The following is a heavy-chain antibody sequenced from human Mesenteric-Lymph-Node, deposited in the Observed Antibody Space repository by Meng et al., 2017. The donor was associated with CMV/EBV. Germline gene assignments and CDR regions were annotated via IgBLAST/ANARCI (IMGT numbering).Heavy chain of an antibody. CDR2: ISGSGGTT. CDR1: GSSSSNFA. CDR3: AKDIVVVPATVQCFDF. D-gene: IGHD2-2*01. Sequence: GESLKISCAASGSSSSNFAMSWVRQAPGKGLEWVSGISGSGGTTHYADSVKGRFTISRDNSKDTLHLQINRLRVEDTAVYYCAKDIVVVPATVQCFDFWGQGTLVTVSS. J-gene: IGHJ4*02. V-gene: IGHV3-23*01.